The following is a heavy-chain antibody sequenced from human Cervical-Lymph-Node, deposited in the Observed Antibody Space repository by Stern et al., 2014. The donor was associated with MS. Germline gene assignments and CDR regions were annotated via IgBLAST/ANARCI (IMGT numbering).Heavy chain of an antibody. CDR3: ARGAVNWSGSPRRYFYYGMDV. Sequence: VQLLESGAEVKKPGSSLKVSCKGSGGSFNNYAISWVRQAPGQGLEWMGGIIPIFATPDYAQKFQGRVTITADEPTSTAYMELSSLTSEDTAVYYCARGAVNWSGSPRRYFYYGMDVWGQGTTVTVSS. D-gene: IGHD3-3*01. V-gene: IGHV1-69*01. CDR1: GGSFNNYA. J-gene: IGHJ6*02. CDR2: IIPIFATP.